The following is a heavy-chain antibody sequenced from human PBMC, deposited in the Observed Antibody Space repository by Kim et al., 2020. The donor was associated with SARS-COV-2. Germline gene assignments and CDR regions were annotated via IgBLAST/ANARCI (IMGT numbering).Heavy chain of an antibody. CDR2: INAGNGNT. Sequence: ASVKVSCKASGYTFTSYAMHWVRQAPGQRLEWMGWINAGNGNTKYSQKFQGRVTITRDTSASTAYMELSSLRSEDTAVYYCARDRDTMIVRYFDYWGQGTLVTVSS. J-gene: IGHJ4*02. CDR1: GYTFTSYA. D-gene: IGHD3-22*01. V-gene: IGHV1-3*01. CDR3: ARDRDTMIVRYFDY.